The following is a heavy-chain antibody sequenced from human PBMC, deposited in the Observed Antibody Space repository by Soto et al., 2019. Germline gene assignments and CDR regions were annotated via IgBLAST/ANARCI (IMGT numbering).Heavy chain of an antibody. CDR2: INHSGST. J-gene: IGHJ6*03. Sequence: SETLSLTCAVYGGSFSGYYWSWIRQPPGKGLEWIGEINHSGSTNYNPSLKSRVTISVDTSKNQFSLKLSSVTAADTAVYYCARGLDDFWSGYYYYMDVWGKGTTVTVSS. D-gene: IGHD3-3*01. V-gene: IGHV4-34*01. CDR1: GGSFSGYY. CDR3: ARGLDDFWSGYYYYMDV.